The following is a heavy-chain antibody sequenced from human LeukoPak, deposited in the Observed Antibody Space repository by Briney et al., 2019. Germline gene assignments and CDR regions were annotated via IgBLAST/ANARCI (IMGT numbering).Heavy chain of an antibody. CDR3: ARGGMITFGGVS. D-gene: IGHD3-16*01. V-gene: IGHV1-8*01. Sequence: ASVKVSCKASGYTFTNYDINWVRQATGQGLERMGWMNPNSGNTGHAQKFQGRVTMTRNTSISTAYMELSSLRPEDTAVYYCARGGMITFGGVSWGQGTLVTVSS. CDR1: GYTFTNYD. J-gene: IGHJ5*02. CDR2: MNPNSGNT.